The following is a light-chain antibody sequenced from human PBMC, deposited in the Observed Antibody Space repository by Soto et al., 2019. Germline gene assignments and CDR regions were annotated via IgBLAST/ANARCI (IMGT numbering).Light chain of an antibody. CDR2: GAT. Sequence: DIQMTQSPSSLSASVGDRVTITCRASQSITTYLNWYQQKPGKAPKLLIFGATALQSGVPSRFSGSGSGTDFTLTISSLQPEDFAIYHCQQSYIIPLTFGGGTQLDIK. V-gene: IGKV1-39*01. CDR3: QQSYIIPLT. J-gene: IGKJ4*01. CDR1: QSITTY.